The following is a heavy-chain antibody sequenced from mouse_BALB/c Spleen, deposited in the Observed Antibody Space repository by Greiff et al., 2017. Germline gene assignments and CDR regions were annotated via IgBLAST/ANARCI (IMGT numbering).Heavy chain of an antibody. D-gene: IGHD1-1*01. CDR1: GDSITSGY. CDR2: ISYSGST. V-gene: IGHV3-8*02. Sequence: EVHLVESGPSLVKPSQTLSLTCSVTGDSITSGYWNWIRKFPGNKLEYMGYISYSGSTYYNPSLKSRISITRDTSKNQYYLQLNSVTTEDTATYYCARGGYGSSYDYFDYWGQGTTLTVSS. CDR3: ARGGYGSSYDYFDY. J-gene: IGHJ2*01.